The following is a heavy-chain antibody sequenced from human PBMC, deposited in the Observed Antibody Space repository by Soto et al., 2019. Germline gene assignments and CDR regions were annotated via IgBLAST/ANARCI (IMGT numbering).Heavy chain of an antibody. D-gene: IGHD1-20*01. CDR2: VGGSNDDT. V-gene: IGHV3-23*01. J-gene: IGHJ3*02. Sequence: LRLSCAASEFPFSIFAMSWVRQAPGKGLEWVSGVGGSNDDTHYADSVKGRFTISRDNSKNTLFLQMNSLRAEDTAVYYCAKDRVNHNSVWDPFDIWGQGTMVTVSS. CDR1: EFPFSIFA. CDR3: AKDRVNHNSVWDPFDI.